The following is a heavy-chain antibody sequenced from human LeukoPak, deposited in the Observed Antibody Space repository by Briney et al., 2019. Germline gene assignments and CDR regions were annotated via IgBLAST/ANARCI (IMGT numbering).Heavy chain of an antibody. J-gene: IGHJ4*02. V-gene: IGHV3-74*01. CDR2: INSDGSST. D-gene: IGHD3-10*01. Sequence: GGSLRLSCAASGFTFSSYWMHWVRQAPGKGLVWVSRINSDGSSTSYADSVTGRFAISRDNAKNTLYLQMNSLRAEDMAVYYCARDVYYGSGSYSNDAFDIWGQGTLVTVSS. CDR3: ARDVYYGSGSYSNDAFDI. CDR1: GFTFSSYW.